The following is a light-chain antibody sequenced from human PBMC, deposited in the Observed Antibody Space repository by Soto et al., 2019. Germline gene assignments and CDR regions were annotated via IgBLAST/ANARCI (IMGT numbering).Light chain of an antibody. CDR3: VLSYSGAHWV. V-gene: IGLV7-46*01. CDR1: TGAVTSGHY. Sequence: QAVVTQEPSLTVSPGGTVTLTCGSSTGAVTSGHYPYWFQQKPGQAPRTLIYDTSNKHSWTPARFSGSLIGGKAALTLSGAQPEDEAEYYCVLSYSGAHWVFGGGTKLTVL. J-gene: IGLJ3*02. CDR2: DTS.